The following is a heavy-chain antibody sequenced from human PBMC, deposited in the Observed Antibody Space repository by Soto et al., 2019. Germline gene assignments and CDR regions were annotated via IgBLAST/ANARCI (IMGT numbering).Heavy chain of an antibody. J-gene: IGHJ4*02. CDR3: ARGGGPAAILYQDY. V-gene: IGHV4-59*01. CDR1: GGSISSYY. D-gene: IGHD2-2*01. Sequence: QVQLQESGPGLVKPSETLSLTCTVSGGSISSYYWSWIRQPPGKGLEWIGYIYYSGSTNYNPSLKSRVTISVDTSKNQFSLKLSSVTAADTAVYYCARGGGPAAILYQDYWGQGTLVTVSS. CDR2: IYYSGST.